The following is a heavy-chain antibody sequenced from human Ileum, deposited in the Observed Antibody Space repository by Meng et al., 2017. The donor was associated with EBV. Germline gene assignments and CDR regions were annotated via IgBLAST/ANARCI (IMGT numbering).Heavy chain of an antibody. CDR1: CTFSHYW. Sequence: GQGVESGGGVVLPGGALSLSVCGVACTFSHYWMHWVPQAPGKGLVGFSRINSDGSCTSYADSVKSRFTISRDNAKNTLYLQMNSLSAEDTAVYYCATGRGVVNVLSDWGQGTLVTVSS. CDR2: INSDGSCT. J-gene: IGHJ4*02. V-gene: IGHV3-74*01. CDR3: ATGRGVVNVLSD. D-gene: IGHD3-3*01.